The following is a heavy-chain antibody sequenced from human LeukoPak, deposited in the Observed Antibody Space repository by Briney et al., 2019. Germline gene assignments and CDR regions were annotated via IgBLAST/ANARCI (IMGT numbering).Heavy chain of an antibody. CDR3: ARERYCSSTSCSHDY. CDR2: IYHSGST. D-gene: IGHD2-2*01. V-gene: IGHV4-30-2*01. CDR1: GGSISSGGYY. Sequence: SQTLSLTCTVSGGSISSGGYYWSWIRQPPGKGLEWTGYIYHSGSTYYNPSLKSRVTISVDRSKNQFSLKLSSVTAADTAVYYCARERYCSSTSCSHDYWGQGTLVTVSS. J-gene: IGHJ4*02.